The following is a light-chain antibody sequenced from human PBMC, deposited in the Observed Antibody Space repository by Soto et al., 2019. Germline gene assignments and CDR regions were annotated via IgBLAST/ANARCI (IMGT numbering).Light chain of an antibody. CDR2: AAS. CDR1: HDIKKW. V-gene: IGKV1-12*01. J-gene: IGKJ3*01. CDR3: HQASSFPYT. Sequence: DIQMTQSPSSVSASVGDTINITCRASHDIKKWLAWYQQKPGKAPKVLIYAASNLESGVSPRFSGSGAGTEFGLTISSLQTEDFAPYFCHQASSFPYTFGPGTKVDIK.